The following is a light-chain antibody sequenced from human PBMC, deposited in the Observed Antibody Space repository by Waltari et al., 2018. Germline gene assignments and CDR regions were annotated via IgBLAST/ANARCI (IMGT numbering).Light chain of an antibody. CDR3: QQHNNYPWT. Sequence: DIQMTQSPSSLSASVGDTVTITCRASQDIRKYLAWYQQNPGKAPKLLISYASNLESGVPSRFSGSVSGTDFTLTISSLQPEDFATYYCQQHNNYPWTFGQGTKLEIK. J-gene: IGKJ1*01. V-gene: IGKV1-16*01. CDR2: YAS. CDR1: QDIRKY.